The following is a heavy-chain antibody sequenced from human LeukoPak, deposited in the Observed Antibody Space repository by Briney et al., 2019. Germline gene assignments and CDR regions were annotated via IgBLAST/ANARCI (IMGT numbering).Heavy chain of an antibody. CDR2: ISSSGSTI. CDR1: GFTFSSYE. CDR3: ARLVVSANYGMDV. V-gene: IGHV3-48*03. J-gene: IGHJ6*04. Sequence: PGGSLRLSCAASGFTFSSYEMNWVRQAPGKGLEWVSYISSSGSTIYYADSVKSRFTISRDNAKNSLYLQMNSLRAEDTAVYYCARLVVSANYGMDVWGKGTTVTVSS. D-gene: IGHD2-15*01.